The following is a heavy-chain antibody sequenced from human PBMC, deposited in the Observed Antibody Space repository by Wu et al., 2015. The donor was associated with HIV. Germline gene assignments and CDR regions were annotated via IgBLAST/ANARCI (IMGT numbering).Heavy chain of an antibody. J-gene: IGHJ4*02. CDR2: SDPEDGET. Sequence: HDQLVQSGAEVKKPGASVKVSCKVSGYTLSKLSVHWVRQAPGKGLEWMGGSDPEDGETVYAQKFHGRVTLTRDTSIGTAYMELSRLTSDDTAVYYCARGDYANYDFWSAYPSYWGQGTLVTVSS. CDR3: ARGDYANYDFWSAYPSY. D-gene: IGHD3-3*01. V-gene: IGHV1-24*01. CDR1: GYTLSKLS.